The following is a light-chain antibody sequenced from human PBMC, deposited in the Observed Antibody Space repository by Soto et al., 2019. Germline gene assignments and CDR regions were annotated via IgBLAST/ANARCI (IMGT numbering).Light chain of an antibody. Sequence: AIRMTKSPSSLSASTGDRVTITCRASQGISSYLAWYQQKPGKAPKLLIYAASPLQSGVPSRFSGSGSGTDITLTISCLQSEDFATYYCQQYYSYPWTFGQGTKLEIK. CDR2: AAS. CDR3: QQYYSYPWT. J-gene: IGKJ2*02. V-gene: IGKV1-8*01. CDR1: QGISSY.